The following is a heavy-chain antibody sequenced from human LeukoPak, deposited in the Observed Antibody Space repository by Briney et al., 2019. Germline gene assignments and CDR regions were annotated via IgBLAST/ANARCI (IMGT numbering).Heavy chain of an antibody. V-gene: IGHV3-21*01. CDR1: GFTFSSYS. CDR2: ISSSSSYI. Sequence: GGSLRLSCAASGFTFSSYSMNWVRQAPGKGLEWVSSISSSSSYIYYADSVKGRFTISRDNAKNSLYLQMNSLRAEDTAVYYCARANRLLVGDDYWGQGTLVTVSS. CDR3: ARANRLLVGDDY. J-gene: IGHJ4*02. D-gene: IGHD6-6*01.